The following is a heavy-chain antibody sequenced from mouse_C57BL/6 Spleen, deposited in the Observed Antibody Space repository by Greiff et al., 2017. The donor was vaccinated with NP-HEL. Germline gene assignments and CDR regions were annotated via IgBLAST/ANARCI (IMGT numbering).Heavy chain of an antibody. J-gene: IGHJ3*01. CDR1: GYTFTSYD. D-gene: IGHD1-1*01. CDR3: ARDGSSAWFAY. Sequence: QVQLKESGPELVKPGASVKLSCKASGYTFTSYDINWVKQRPGQGLEWIGWIYPRDGSTNYNEKFKGKATLTVDTSSSTAYMELHSLTSEDSAVYFCARDGSSAWFAYWGQGTLVTVSA. V-gene: IGHV1-85*01. CDR2: IYPRDGST.